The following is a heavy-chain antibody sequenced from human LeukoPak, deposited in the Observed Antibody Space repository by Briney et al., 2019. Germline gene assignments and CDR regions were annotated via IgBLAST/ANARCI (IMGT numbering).Heavy chain of an antibody. D-gene: IGHD2-8*01. CDR2: ISYDGSNK. V-gene: IGHV3-30*04. J-gene: IGHJ4*02. Sequence: GGSLRLSCAASGFTFSSYAMRWVRQAPGKRLEWVAVISYDGSNKYYADSVKGRFTISRDNSKNTLYLQMNSLRAEDTAVYYCARERVSHDYWGQGTLVTVSS. CDR3: ARERVSHDY. CDR1: GFTFSSYA.